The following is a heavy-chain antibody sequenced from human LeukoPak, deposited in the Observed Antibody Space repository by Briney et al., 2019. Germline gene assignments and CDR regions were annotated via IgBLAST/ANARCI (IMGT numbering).Heavy chain of an antibody. CDR2: INGDGRTT. D-gene: IGHD2-15*01. J-gene: IGHJ4*02. CDR1: GFTFTRYY. CDR3: FHSDGY. V-gene: IGHV3-74*01. Sequence: GGSLTLSCAASGFTFTRYYMHWARQAPAKGLVWVSLINGDGRTTSYADSVKGRFSISRDNAKNTLYLQMNSLRAEDTAVYYCFHSDGYWGQGTLVTVSS.